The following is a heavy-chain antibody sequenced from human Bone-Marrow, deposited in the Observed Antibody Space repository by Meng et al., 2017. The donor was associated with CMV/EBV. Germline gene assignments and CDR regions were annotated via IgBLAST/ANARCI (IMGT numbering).Heavy chain of an antibody. CDR2: INPNSGGT. D-gene: IGHD2-2*01. CDR1: GYTFTGYY. V-gene: IGHV1-2*02. Sequence: ASVKVSCKASGYTFTGYYMHWVRQAPGQGLEWMGWINPNSGGTNYAQKFQGRVTMTRDTSTSTVYMELSSLRSEDTAVYYCARISGRYCSSTSCHSGYYYGMDVWGQGPTVTVSS. CDR3: ARISGRYCSSTSCHSGYYYGMDV. J-gene: IGHJ6*02.